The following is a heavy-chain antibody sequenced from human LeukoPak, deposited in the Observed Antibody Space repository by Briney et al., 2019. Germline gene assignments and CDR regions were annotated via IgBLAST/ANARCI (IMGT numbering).Heavy chain of an antibody. D-gene: IGHD3-16*01. J-gene: IGHJ4*02. Sequence: SETLSLTCTVSGGAISSYHWSWIRRPAGKGLEWIGRIYTSGSTNYNPSLKSRVTMSVDTSKNQFSLKLSSVTAADTAVYYCARVGDYALKDWGQGTLVTVSS. CDR2: IYTSGST. CDR3: ARVGDYALKD. V-gene: IGHV4-4*07. CDR1: GGAISSYH.